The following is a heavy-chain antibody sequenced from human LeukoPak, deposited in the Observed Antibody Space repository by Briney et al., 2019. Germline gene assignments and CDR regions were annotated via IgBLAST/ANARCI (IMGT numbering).Heavy chain of an antibody. CDR3: ARIFASGSFYSH. D-gene: IGHD3-10*01. Sequence: ASVKVSCKASGYTFTGYYMHWVRQAPGQGLEWMGWIKPDSGGPTYAQEFQGRVTMTTDTSITTAYMELSGLRSDDTAVYYCARIFASGSFYSHWGQGTLVTVSS. CDR1: GYTFTGYY. J-gene: IGHJ4*02. CDR2: IKPDSGGP. V-gene: IGHV1-2*02.